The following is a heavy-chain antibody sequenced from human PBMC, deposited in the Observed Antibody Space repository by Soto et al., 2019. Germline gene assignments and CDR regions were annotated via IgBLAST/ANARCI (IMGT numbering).Heavy chain of an antibody. J-gene: IGHJ5*02. CDR3: ARERPDGSRLDP. CDR2: IYYSGST. V-gene: IGHV4-30-4*01. D-gene: IGHD6-13*01. CDR1: GGSISSCDYY. Sequence: SETLSLTCTVSGGSISSCDYYWSWIRQPPGKGLEWIGYIYYSGSTYYNPSLKSRVTISVDTSKNQFSLNLSSVTAADTAVYYCARERPDGSRLDPWGQGTLVTVSS.